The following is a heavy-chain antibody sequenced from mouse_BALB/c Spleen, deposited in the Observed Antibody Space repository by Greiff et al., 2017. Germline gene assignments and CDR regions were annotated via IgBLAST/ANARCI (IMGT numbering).Heavy chain of an antibody. Sequence: EVHLVESGGDLVKPGGSLKLSCAASGFTFSSYGMSWVRQTPDKRLEWVATISSGGSYTYYPDSVKGRFTISRDNAKNTLYLQMSSLKSEDTAMYYCARHKTTAAWFAYWGQGTLVTVSA. J-gene: IGHJ3*01. V-gene: IGHV5-6*01. CDR2: ISSGGSYT. CDR1: GFTFSSYG. D-gene: IGHD1-2*01. CDR3: ARHKTTAAWFAY.